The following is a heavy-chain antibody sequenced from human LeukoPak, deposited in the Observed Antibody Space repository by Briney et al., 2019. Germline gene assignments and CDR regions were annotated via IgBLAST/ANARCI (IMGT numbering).Heavy chain of an antibody. CDR1: GGPISSSSYY. CDR3: ARHGYDSSGYYSYYFDY. Sequence: PSETLSLTCTVSGGPISSSSYYWGWIRQPPGKGLEWIGSIYYSGSTYYNPSLKSRVTISVDTSKNQFSLKLSSVTAADTAVYYCARHGYDSSGYYSYYFDYWGQGTLVTVSS. V-gene: IGHV4-39*01. J-gene: IGHJ4*02. D-gene: IGHD3-22*01. CDR2: IYYSGST.